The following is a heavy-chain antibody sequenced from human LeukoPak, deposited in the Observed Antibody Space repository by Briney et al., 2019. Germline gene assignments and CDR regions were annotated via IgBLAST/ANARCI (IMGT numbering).Heavy chain of an antibody. CDR2: FDPEDVGT. V-gene: IGHV1-24*01. CDR1: GNTFTDLS. CDR3: ATDFYRGRQFDY. J-gene: IGHJ4*02. Sequence: PGASVKVSCKVSGNTFTDLSMNWVRQAPGKGLEWMGGFDPEDVGTIYTQKFQGRVTMTEDTSTETAYMELTSLRPEDTAVYYCATDFYRGRQFDYWGQGTLVTVSS. D-gene: IGHD2/OR15-2a*01.